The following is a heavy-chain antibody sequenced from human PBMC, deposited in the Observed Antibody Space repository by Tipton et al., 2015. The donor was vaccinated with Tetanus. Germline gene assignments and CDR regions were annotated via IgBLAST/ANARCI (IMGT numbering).Heavy chain of an antibody. CDR1: GASVRAGDYS. V-gene: IGHV4-61*08. CDR3: ARANYEFPKKGPFDS. J-gene: IGHJ4*02. Sequence: TLSLTCTVSGASVRAGDYSWNWIRQPPGKGLEWLAYISDSGLTNSNYFLKSRITISRDTSRNQFSLKLTSVTAADTAVYYCARANYEFPKKGPFDSWGQGALVIVSS. CDR2: ISDSGLT. D-gene: IGHD3-3*01.